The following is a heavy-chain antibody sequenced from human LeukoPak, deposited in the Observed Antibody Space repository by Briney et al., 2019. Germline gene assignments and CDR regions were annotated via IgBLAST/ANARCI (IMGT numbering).Heavy chain of an antibody. CDR2: IYYSGST. J-gene: IGHJ4*02. CDR3: ARHSVFSRGYGGISSGGYFDY. V-gene: IGHV4-39*01. CDR1: GGSISSSSYY. Sequence: KPSETLSLTCTVSGGSISSSSYYWGWIRQPPGKGLEWIGSIYYSGSTYYNPSLKGRVTISVDTSKNQFSLKLSSVTAADTAVYYCARHSVFSRGYGGISSGGYFDYWGQGTLVTVSS. D-gene: IGHD4-23*01.